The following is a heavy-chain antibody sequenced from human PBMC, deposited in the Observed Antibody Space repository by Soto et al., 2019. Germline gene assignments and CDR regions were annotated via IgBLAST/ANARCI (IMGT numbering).Heavy chain of an antibody. J-gene: IGHJ4*02. Sequence: PSETLSLTCAVSGGSISSSNWWSWVRQPPGKGLEWIGEIYHSGSTNYNPSLKSRVTISVDKSKNQFSLKLSSVTAADTAVYYCARGADILTGTYYFDYWGQGTLVTVSS. CDR2: IYHSGST. CDR3: ARGADILTGTYYFDY. V-gene: IGHV4-4*02. D-gene: IGHD3-9*01. CDR1: GGSISSSNW.